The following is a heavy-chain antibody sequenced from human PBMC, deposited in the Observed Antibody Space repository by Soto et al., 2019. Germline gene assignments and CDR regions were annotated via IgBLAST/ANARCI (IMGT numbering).Heavy chain of an antibody. V-gene: IGHV6-1*01. J-gene: IGHJ5*02. CDR3: ARDWSSSLMKGPYNWFDP. CDR2: TYYRSKWYN. Sequence: SETLSLTCAISGDSVSSNSAAWNWIRQSPSRGLEWLGRTYYRSKWYNDYAVSVKSRITINPDTSKNQFSLQLNSVTPEDTAVYYCARDWSSSLMKGPYNWFDPWGQGTLVTVSS. CDR1: GDSVSSNSAA. D-gene: IGHD3-3*01.